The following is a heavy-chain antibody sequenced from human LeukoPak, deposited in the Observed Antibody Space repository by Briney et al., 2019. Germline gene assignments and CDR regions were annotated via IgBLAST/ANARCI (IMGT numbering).Heavy chain of an antibody. Sequence: PSETLSLTCTVSGGSISSSSYYWGWIRQPPGKGLEWIGSIYYSGSTYYNPSLKSRVTISVDTSKNQFSLKLSSVTAADTAVYYCARVVSGSLFMDVWGQGTTVTVSS. CDR1: GGSISSSSYY. V-gene: IGHV4-39*07. CDR3: ARVVSGSLFMDV. D-gene: IGHD3-10*01. CDR2: IYYSGST. J-gene: IGHJ6*02.